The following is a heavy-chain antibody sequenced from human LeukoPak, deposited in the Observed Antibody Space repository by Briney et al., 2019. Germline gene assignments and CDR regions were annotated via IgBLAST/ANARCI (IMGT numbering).Heavy chain of an antibody. Sequence: PGGSLRLSCAASGFTFSDYGMSWVRQAPGKGLEWVSSISSTGGTTYYADSVKGRFTISRDNAKNSLYLQMNSLRAEDTAIYYCATLGAIYGSIDQWGQGTLVTVSS. CDR3: ATLGAIYGSIDQ. CDR2: ISSTGGTT. CDR1: GFTFSDYG. J-gene: IGHJ4*02. V-gene: IGHV3-11*01. D-gene: IGHD3-10*01.